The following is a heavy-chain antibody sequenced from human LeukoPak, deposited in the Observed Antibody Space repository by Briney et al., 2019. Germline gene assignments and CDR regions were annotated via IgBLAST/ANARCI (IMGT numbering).Heavy chain of an antibody. J-gene: IGHJ4*02. CDR2: TSYDGSDK. D-gene: IGHD6-19*01. Sequence: PGRSLRLSCAASGFTFMTYAMHWVRQAPGKGLEWVAVTSYDGSDKYYVDSVKGRFTISRDNAKNSLYLQMNSLRAEDTALYYCAKDMHIAVAGTWGFDFDYWGQGTLVTVSS. CDR1: GFTFMTYA. V-gene: IGHV3-30-3*01. CDR3: AKDMHIAVAGTWGFDFDY.